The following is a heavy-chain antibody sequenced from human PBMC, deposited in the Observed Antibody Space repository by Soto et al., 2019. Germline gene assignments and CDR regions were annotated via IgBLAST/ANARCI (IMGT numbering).Heavy chain of an antibody. J-gene: IGHJ2*01. CDR3: ARESQDILTGPPWVWYFDL. Sequence: QVQLQQWGAGPLRPLETLSLTCGVSGGSFSGYYWAWIRQSPGKGLEWIGEINDRGSINYNPSLKGWVRISVGPSKNHYSPNLRSVAAADTAVYYCARESQDILTGPPWVWYFDLWGRGTLVTVSS. D-gene: IGHD3-9*01. V-gene: IGHV4-34*01. CDR1: GGSFSGYY. CDR2: INDRGSI.